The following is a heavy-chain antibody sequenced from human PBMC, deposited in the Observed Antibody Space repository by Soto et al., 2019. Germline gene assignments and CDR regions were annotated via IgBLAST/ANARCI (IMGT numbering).Heavy chain of an antibody. J-gene: IGHJ5*02. D-gene: IGHD1-7*01. Sequence: QITLKESGPTLVKPTQTLTLTCTFSGFSLSTSGVGVGWIRQPPGKALEWLALIYWNDDKRYSPSLKSRLTITKDTYKNQVVLTMTNMDPVDTATYYGAHRRLELSNWNSYGDNRFDPWGQGTLVTVSS. CDR1: GFSLSTSGVG. CDR2: IYWNDDK. CDR3: AHRRLELSNWNSYGDNRFDP. V-gene: IGHV2-5*01.